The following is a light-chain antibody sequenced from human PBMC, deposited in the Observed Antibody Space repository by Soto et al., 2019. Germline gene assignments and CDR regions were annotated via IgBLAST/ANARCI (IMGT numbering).Light chain of an antibody. CDR2: DTS. Sequence: EIVLTQSPATLSLSPGERATLSCRASQSVTNYLAWYQQKPGQAPRLLIYDTSNRATGIPAKFSGSGSGTDFTLTISSLELFVSAIYFCRQRRNCPHTCGGGTGVDIK. CDR1: QSVTNY. J-gene: IGKJ4*01. CDR3: RQRRNCPHT. V-gene: IGKV3-11*01.